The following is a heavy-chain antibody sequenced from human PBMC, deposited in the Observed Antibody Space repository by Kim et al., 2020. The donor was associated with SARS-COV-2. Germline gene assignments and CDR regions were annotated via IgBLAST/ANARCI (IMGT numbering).Heavy chain of an antibody. CDR3: IAGTGTTDFDY. Sequence: GGSLRLTCAASGFSFTKAWMTWVRQAPGKGLEWVGRIKSKPNGGTTDYAAPVKGRFTISRDDSENTVYLQMNSLKSEDTAVYYCIAGTGTTDFDYWGQGTLVTVSS. D-gene: IGHD1-1*01. CDR2: IKSKPNGGTT. J-gene: IGHJ4*02. CDR1: GFSFTKAW. V-gene: IGHV3-15*01.